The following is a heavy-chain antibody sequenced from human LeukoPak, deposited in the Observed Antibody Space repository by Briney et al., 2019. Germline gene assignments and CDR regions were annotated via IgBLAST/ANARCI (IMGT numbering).Heavy chain of an antibody. CDR1: GGSISSGGYY. D-gene: IGHD3-10*01. J-gene: IGHJ4*02. CDR3: ARGLGVHPDY. V-gene: IGHV4-31*03. Sequence: SETLSLACTVSGGSISSGGYYWSWIRQHPGKGLEWIGYIYYSGSTYYNPSLKSRVTISVDTSKNQFSLKLSSVTAADTAVYYCARGLGVHPDYWGQGTLVTVSS. CDR2: IYYSGST.